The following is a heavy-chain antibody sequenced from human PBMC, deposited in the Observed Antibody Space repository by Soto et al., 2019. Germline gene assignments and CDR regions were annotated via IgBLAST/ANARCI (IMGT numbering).Heavy chain of an antibody. Sequence: GASVKVSCKVSGYTLTELSMHWVRQAPGKGLEWMGGFEPEDGETIYAQKFQDRVTMTEDTSTDTAYMELSSLRSEDTAVYYCAPGRPTGNGLDPCPEGTLVSV. D-gene: IGHD1-1*01. CDR1: GYTLTELS. CDR2: FEPEDGET. V-gene: IGHV1-24*01. J-gene: IGHJ5*02. CDR3: APGRPTGNGLDP.